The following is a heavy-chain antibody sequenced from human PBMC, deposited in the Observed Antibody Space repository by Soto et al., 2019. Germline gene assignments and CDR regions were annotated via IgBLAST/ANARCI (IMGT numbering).Heavy chain of an antibody. CDR3: ARDLAKGGGSAGFDY. J-gene: IGHJ4*02. CDR2: INPNSGCT. Sequence: ASVKVSCNASGFTFTGYYMNWVRQAPGQGLEWMGCINPNSGCTIYAQKFQGRVTMTRDTSLSTVYMTLTRLTSDDPAVYYCARDLAKGGGSAGFDYWGQGTLVTVSS. D-gene: IGHD1-26*01. V-gene: IGHV1-2*02. CDR1: GFTFTGYY.